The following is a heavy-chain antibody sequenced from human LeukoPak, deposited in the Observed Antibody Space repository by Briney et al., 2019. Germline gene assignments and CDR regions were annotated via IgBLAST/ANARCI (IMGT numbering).Heavy chain of an antibody. V-gene: IGHV3-30*18. CDR1: GFTFSSYG. Sequence: PGGSLGLSCAASGFTFSSYGMHWVRQTPGKGLEWVAVISYDGSNKYYADSVKGRFTISRDNSKNTLYLQMNSLRAEDTAVYYCAKSYFDWSAARYYYYGMDVWGQGTTVTVSS. J-gene: IGHJ6*02. D-gene: IGHD3-9*01. CDR2: ISYDGSNK. CDR3: AKSYFDWSAARYYYYGMDV.